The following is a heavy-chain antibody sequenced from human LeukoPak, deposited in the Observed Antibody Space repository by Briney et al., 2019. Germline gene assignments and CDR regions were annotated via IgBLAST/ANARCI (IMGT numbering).Heavy chain of an antibody. CDR1: GFTFSSYC. V-gene: IGHV3-30*18. D-gene: IGHD5-12*01. CDR2: ISYDGSNK. J-gene: IGHJ4*02. Sequence: GGSLRLSCAASGFTFSSYCMHWVRQAPGKGLEWVAVISYDGSNKYYADSVKGRFTISRDNSKNTLYLQMNSLRAEDTAVYYCAKDNAEGGYSGYDYPLPSDYWGQGTLVTVSS. CDR3: AKDNAEGGYSGYDYPLPSDY.